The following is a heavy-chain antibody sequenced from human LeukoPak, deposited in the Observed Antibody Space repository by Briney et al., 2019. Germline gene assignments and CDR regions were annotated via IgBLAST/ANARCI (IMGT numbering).Heavy chain of an antibody. J-gene: IGHJ4*02. Sequence: GGSLRLSCAASGFTLSDYYMSWIRQAPGKGLEWGSYISGSGTYTNYADSVKGRFTISRDNAKNSQYLQMSSLRAEDTAVYYCARWRDGGRYFDYWGQGTLVTVSS. V-gene: IGHV3-11*06. CDR1: GFTLSDYY. CDR2: ISGSGTYT. D-gene: IGHD1-26*01. CDR3: ARWRDGGRYFDY.